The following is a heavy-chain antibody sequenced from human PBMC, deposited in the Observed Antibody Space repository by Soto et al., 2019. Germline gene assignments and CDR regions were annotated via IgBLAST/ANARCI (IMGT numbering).Heavy chain of an antibody. CDR3: ARVRNEGYSNFDS. CDR2: INGDGSRT. D-gene: IGHD5-18*01. V-gene: IGHV3-74*01. CDR1: GFSFSSHW. J-gene: IGHJ4*02. Sequence: GGSLRLSCAASGFSFSSHWMHWVRQAPGKGLVWVSRINGDGSRTTYADSVKGRFTVSRDNAKNTLYLQMNSLTEEDMAVYFCARVRNEGYSNFDSWGQGALVTVSS.